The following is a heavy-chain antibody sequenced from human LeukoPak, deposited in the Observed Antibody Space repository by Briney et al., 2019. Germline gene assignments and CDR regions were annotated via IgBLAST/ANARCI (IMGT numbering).Heavy chain of an antibody. V-gene: IGHV3-23*01. Sequence: GGSLRLSCAASGFTFSRSAMAWVRQAPGKGLDYISAISSSGDSTYYADSVKGRSTISRDNSKNTMYLQMNFLGAGDTAVYYCAKGQSSGSGQYSFGNWGQGALVSVSS. D-gene: IGHD2-15*01. CDR3: AKGQSSGSGQYSFGN. CDR2: ISSSGDST. CDR1: GFTFSRSA. J-gene: IGHJ4*02.